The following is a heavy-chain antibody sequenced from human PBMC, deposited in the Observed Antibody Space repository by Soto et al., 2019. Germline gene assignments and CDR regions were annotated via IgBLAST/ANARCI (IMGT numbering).Heavy chain of an antibody. Sequence: PSETLSLTCTVSGGSVSSGSYYWSWIRQPPGKGLEWIGYIYYSGSTNYNPSLKSRVTISVDTSKNQFSLKLGSVTAADTAVYYCASFHGSSIAARYWFDPWGQGTLVTVSS. CDR3: ASFHGSSIAARYWFDP. D-gene: IGHD6-6*01. V-gene: IGHV4-61*01. CDR1: GGSVSSGSYY. J-gene: IGHJ5*02. CDR2: IYYSGST.